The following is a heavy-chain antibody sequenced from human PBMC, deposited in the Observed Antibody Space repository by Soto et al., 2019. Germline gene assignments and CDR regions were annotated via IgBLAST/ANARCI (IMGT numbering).Heavy chain of an antibody. Sequence: QVQLQESGPGLLKPSQTLSLTCTVSGGSITSDGFYWTWIRQRPGKGLGWIAYLYYTGSTFYNPSLKSRLTISLDKSANRFSLKMTSVTAADTAIYFCASGPFHIWGQGTMVVVSS. V-gene: IGHV4-31*03. CDR1: GGSITSDGFY. J-gene: IGHJ3*02. CDR3: ASGPFHI. CDR2: LYYTGST.